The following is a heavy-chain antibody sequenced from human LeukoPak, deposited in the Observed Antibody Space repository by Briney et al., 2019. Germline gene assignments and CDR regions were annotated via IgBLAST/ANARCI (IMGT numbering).Heavy chain of an antibody. CDR3: ARMRGRTTMVRAVVNHAFDI. V-gene: IGHV1-2*04. Sequence: ASVKVSCKASGCTFSGYYMHWVRQAPGQGLEWMGWINPNSGGTNYAQKFQGWVTITRDTSMSTAYMELSRLRSDDTAVYYCARMRGRTTMVRAVVNHAFDIWKQRTTVTVHS. J-gene: IGHJ3*02. D-gene: IGHD3-10*01. CDR2: INPNSGGT. CDR1: GCTFSGYY.